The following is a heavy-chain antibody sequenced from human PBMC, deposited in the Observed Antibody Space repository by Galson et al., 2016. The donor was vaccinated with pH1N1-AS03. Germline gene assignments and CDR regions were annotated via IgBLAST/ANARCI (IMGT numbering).Heavy chain of an antibody. V-gene: IGHV1-2*02. CDR1: GYTFSGYY. CDR3: ARGGWSSLDF. D-gene: IGHD1-26*01. CDR2: INASSGDT. Sequence: SVKVSCKASGYTFSGYYMHWVRQAPGQGLEWMGWINASSGDTKYAQKLQGRVTMTRDTSISTAYMELSRLTSDDTAVYFCARGGWSSLDFWGQGTLVPVSS. J-gene: IGHJ4*01.